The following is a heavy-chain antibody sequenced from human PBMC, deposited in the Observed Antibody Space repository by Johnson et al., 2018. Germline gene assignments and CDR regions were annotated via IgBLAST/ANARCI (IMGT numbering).Heavy chain of an antibody. Sequence: VQLVQSGGGLVQPGRSLRLSCIVSGFNFGDYAMHWVRQPPGKGLEWVSGISWHGSNVDYADSVGGRFTISRDNAKNSLYLEMNNRRTEDTALYYCAKDEDYYGAGNFSYMDVWGKGTTVTVAS. CDR1: GFNFGDYA. D-gene: IGHD3-10*01. V-gene: IGHV3-9*01. CDR2: ISWHGSNV. CDR3: AKDEDYYGAGNFSYMDV. J-gene: IGHJ6*03.